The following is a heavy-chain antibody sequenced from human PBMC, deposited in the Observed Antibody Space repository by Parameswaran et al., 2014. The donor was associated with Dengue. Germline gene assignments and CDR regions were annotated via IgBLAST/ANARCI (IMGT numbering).Heavy chain of an antibody. J-gene: IGHJ6*03. V-gene: IGHV4-31*02. Sequence: RWIRQPPGKGLEWIGYIYYSGSTYYNPSLKSRVTISVDTSKNQFSLKLSSVTAADTAVYYCARDCRSVITIFGVVIPDYYYYYYMDVWGKGTTVTVSS. CDR2: IYYSGST. CDR3: ARDCRSVITIFGVVIPDYYYYYYMDV. D-gene: IGHD3-3*01.